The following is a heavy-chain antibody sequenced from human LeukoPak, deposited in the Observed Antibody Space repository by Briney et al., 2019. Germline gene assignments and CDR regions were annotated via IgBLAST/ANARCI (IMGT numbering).Heavy chain of an antibody. CDR2: TFSNDEK. J-gene: IGHJ4*02. D-gene: IGHD3-16*01. V-gene: IGHV2-26*01. CDR1: GFSLSNARMG. CDR3: ARIWGMASQFDY. Sequence: SGPVLVKPTETLTLTCTVSGFSLSNARMGVSWIRQPPGKALEGLAHTFSNDEKSYSTSLKSRLTISKDTSKSQVVLTMTNMDPVDTATYYCARIWGMASQFDYWGQGTLVTVSS.